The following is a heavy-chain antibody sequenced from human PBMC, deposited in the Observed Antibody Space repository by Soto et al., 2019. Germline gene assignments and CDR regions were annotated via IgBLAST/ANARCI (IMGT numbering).Heavy chain of an antibody. Sequence: GGSLRLSCAASGFTFSSYWMHWVRQAPGKGLVWVSRINSDGSTTNYADSVKGRFTISRDNAKNTLYLQMNSLRADDTAVYYCARGIRNYYGMDVWGQGTTVTVSS. V-gene: IGHV3-74*01. CDR3: ARGIRNYYGMDV. CDR2: INSDGSTT. J-gene: IGHJ6*02. CDR1: GFTFSSYW.